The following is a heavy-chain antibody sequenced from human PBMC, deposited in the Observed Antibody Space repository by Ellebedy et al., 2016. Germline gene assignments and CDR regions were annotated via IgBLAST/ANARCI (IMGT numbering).Heavy chain of an antibody. Sequence: GESLKISXAASGFTFSSHGMHWVRQAPGKGLEWVAVIWYDETKEYYADSVKGRFTISRDNAKNTLYLQMNSLTAEDTAIYYCLLHEQHWGQGTLVTVSS. V-gene: IGHV3-33*03. CDR2: IWYDETKE. CDR1: GFTFSSHG. J-gene: IGHJ1*01. CDR3: LLHEQH.